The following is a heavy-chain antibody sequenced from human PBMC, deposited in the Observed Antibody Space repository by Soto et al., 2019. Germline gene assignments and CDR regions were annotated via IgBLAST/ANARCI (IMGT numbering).Heavy chain of an antibody. CDR1: GFRFNIYS. D-gene: IGHD6-19*01. CDR3: ASSVEGHFYY. V-gene: IGHV3-48*02. CDR2: MTSDTKTI. J-gene: IGHJ4*02. Sequence: EVQLVESGGGLVQPGGSLRLSCAASGFRFNIYSMNWVRQAPGKGLEWAAYMTSDTKTIKYAESVKGRFTIYRDNDNYLVYLQMNSLRDEDTAVYYCASSVEGHFYYWGQGTVVTVSA.